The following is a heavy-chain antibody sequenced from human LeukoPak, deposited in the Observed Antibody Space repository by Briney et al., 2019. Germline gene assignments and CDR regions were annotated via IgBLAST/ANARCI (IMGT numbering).Heavy chain of an antibody. D-gene: IGHD3-9*01. CDR2: INTNTGNP. Sequence: GASVKVSCKASGYTFTSYAMNWVRQAPGQGLEWMGWINTNTGNPTYAQGFTGRFVFSLDTSVSTAYLQISSLKAEDTAVYYCAGTQYDILTGYQPEYYYYYGMDVWGQGTTVTVSS. V-gene: IGHV7-4-1*02. J-gene: IGHJ6*02. CDR3: AGTQYDILTGYQPEYYYYYGMDV. CDR1: GYTFTSYA.